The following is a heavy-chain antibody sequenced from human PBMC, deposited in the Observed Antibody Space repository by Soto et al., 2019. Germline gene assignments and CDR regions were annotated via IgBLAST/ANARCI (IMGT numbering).Heavy chain of an antibody. V-gene: IGHV3-48*03. J-gene: IGHJ4*02. D-gene: IGHD3-22*01. Sequence: QAGGSLRLSCAASGFTFSSYEMNWVRQAPGKGLEWVSYISSSGSTIYYADSVKGRFTISRDSAKNSLYLQMNSLRAEDTAVYYCARDLHYYDSSGYSYWGQGTLVTVSS. CDR1: GFTFSSYE. CDR3: ARDLHYYDSSGYSY. CDR2: ISSSGSTI.